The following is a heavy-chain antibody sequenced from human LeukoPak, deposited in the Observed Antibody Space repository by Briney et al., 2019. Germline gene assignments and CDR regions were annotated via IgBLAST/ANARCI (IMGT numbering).Heavy chain of an antibody. CDR1: GFTFSSYG. CDR3: AKDLRGVRNVLDY. D-gene: IGHD3-3*01. V-gene: IGHV3-30*18. Sequence: GGSLRLSCAASGFTFSSYGMHWVRQAPGKGLEWVAVISYDGSNKYYADSVKGRFTISRDNSKNTLYLQMNSLRAEDTAVYYCAKDLRGVRNVLDYWGQGTLVTVSS. CDR2: ISYDGSNK. J-gene: IGHJ4*02.